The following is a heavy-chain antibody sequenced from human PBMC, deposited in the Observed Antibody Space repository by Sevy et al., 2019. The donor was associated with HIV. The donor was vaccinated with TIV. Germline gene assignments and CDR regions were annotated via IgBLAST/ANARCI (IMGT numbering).Heavy chain of an antibody. J-gene: IGHJ6*02. V-gene: IGHV1-8*02. CDR3: ARVSGWHLRYGLDV. CDR2: MNTNTGNT. D-gene: IGHD6-19*01. Sequence: ASAKVSCEASGFNFRSYDIYWVRQAPGQGLEWMGWMNTNTGNTGFAQKFQGRVTMTRNSSISTAYMELSNLRSEDTAVYYCARVSGWHLRYGLDVWGQRTTVTVSS. CDR1: GFNFRSYD.